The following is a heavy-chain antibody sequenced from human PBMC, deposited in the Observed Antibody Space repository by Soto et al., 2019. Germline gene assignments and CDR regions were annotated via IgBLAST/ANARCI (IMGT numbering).Heavy chain of an antibody. D-gene: IGHD2-21*02. J-gene: IGHJ5*02. Sequence: GGSLRLSXAASGFTFSSYWMHWVRQAPGKGLVWVSHINIDGSSTSYADSVKGRFTISRDNAKNTLYLQMNSLRAEDTALYYCAKSLFYGDYNWLDPWGQGTLVTVSS. CDR2: INIDGSST. CDR1: GFTFSSYW. CDR3: AKSLFYGDYNWLDP. V-gene: IGHV3-74*01.